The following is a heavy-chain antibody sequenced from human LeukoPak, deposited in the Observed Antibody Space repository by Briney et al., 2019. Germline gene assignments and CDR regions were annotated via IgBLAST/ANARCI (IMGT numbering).Heavy chain of an antibody. CDR3: ARESSWAPDY. V-gene: IGHV3-74*01. CDR1: GFTLSSYW. J-gene: IGHJ4*02. CDR2: INADGSST. Sequence: GGSLRHSCAASGFTLSSYWMHWVRQAPGKGLVWVSRINADGSSTSYADAVKGRFTVSRDNAKNTLYLQMNSLRAEDTAVYYCARESSWAPDYWGQGTLVTVSS. D-gene: IGHD1-26*01.